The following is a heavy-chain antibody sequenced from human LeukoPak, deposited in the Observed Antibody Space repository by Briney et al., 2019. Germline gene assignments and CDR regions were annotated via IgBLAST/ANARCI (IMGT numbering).Heavy chain of an antibody. CDR1: GYTFTGYY. CDR2: INPNSGGT. Sequence: WASVKVSCKASGYTFTGYYMHWVRQAPGQGLEWMGWINPNSGGTNYAQKFQGRVTMTRDTSISTAYMELSRLRSDDTAVYYCARDREQWPIASNYYYYYMDVWGKGTTVTVSS. J-gene: IGHJ6*03. V-gene: IGHV1-2*02. CDR3: ARDREQWPIASNYYYYYMDV. D-gene: IGHD6-19*01.